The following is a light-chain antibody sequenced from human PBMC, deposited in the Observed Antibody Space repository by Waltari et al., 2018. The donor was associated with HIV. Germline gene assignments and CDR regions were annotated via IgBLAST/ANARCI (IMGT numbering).Light chain of an antibody. CDR2: RNN. V-gene: IGLV1-47*01. CDR1: SPNIGNNY. J-gene: IGLJ1*01. Sequence: QSVLTHPPSVSGTPGQRVSIPCSGSSPNIGNNYVYWYQPPPGTAPKLLIHRNNQRPSGVPARFSGSKSGTSASLAISGLRSEDEADYYCAVWDDSLRGSVFGTGTEVTVL. CDR3: AVWDDSLRGSV.